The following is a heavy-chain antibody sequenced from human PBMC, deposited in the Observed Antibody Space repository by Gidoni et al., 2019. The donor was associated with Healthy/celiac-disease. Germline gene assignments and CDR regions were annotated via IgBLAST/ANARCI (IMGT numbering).Heavy chain of an antibody. CDR1: GFTFSSYA. V-gene: IGHV3-30-3*01. CDR2: ISYDGSNK. CDR3: ARALYCSSTSCYGYNWFDP. J-gene: IGHJ5*02. D-gene: IGHD2-2*01. Sequence: QVQLVESGGGVVQPGRSLRLSCAASGFTFSSYAMHWVRQAPGKGLEWVAVISYDGSNKYYADSVKGRFTISRDNSKNTLYLQMNSLRAEDTAVYYCARALYCSSTSCYGYNWFDPWGQGTLVTVSS.